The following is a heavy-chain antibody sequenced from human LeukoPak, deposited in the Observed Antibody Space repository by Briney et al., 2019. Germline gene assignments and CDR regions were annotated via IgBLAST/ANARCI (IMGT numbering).Heavy chain of an antibody. CDR1: GGSISSYY. CDR3: AGGGTVTPDY. CDR2: IYYSGST. V-gene: IGHV4-59*08. Sequence: KPSETLSLTCTVSGGSISSYYWSWIRQPPGKGLEWIGYIYYSGSTNYNPSLKSRVTISVDTSKNQFSLKLSSVTAADTAVYYCAGGGTVTPDYWGQGTLVTVSS. J-gene: IGHJ4*02. D-gene: IGHD4-17*01.